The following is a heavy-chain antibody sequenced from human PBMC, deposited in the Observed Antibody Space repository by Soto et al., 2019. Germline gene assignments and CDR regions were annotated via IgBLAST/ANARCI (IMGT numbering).Heavy chain of an antibody. J-gene: IGHJ5*02. Sequence: AASVKVSCKASGYTFTSYAMHWVRQAPGQRLEWMGWINAGNGNTKYSQKFQGRVTITRDTSASTAYMELSSLRSEDTAVYYCARGPLEYYDSSGYYSSAYNWFDPWGQGTLVTVSS. CDR3: ARGPLEYYDSSGYYSSAYNWFDP. CDR1: GYTFTSYA. CDR2: INAGNGNT. D-gene: IGHD3-22*01. V-gene: IGHV1-3*01.